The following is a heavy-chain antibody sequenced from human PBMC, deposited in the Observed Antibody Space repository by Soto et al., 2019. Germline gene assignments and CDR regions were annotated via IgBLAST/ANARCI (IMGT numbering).Heavy chain of an antibody. D-gene: IGHD5-18*01. CDR1: GGTFSSDA. V-gene: IGHV1-69*13. J-gene: IGHJ4*02. CDR2: IIPIVGTA. Sequence: ASVKLSCKASGGTFSSDAISWLRQAPGQGLEWMGGIIPIVGTANYAQKFQGRVTITADESTSTAYMELSRLRSEDTAVYYGAQVSMVTYYYWGQGTLVTVSS. CDR3: AQVSMVTYYY.